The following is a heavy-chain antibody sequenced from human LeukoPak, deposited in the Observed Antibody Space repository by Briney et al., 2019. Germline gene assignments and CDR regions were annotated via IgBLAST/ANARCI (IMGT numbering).Heavy chain of an antibody. CDR2: ISSSSSYI. CDR1: GGSFSGYY. CDR3: ARDYDSSGYYAPSGDY. D-gene: IGHD3-22*01. Sequence: LTCAVYGGSFSGYYWSWIRQAPGKGLEWVSSISSSSSYIYYADSVKGRFTISRDNAKNSLYLQMNSLRAEDTAVYYCARDYDSSGYYAPSGDYWGQGTLVTVSS. V-gene: IGHV3-11*06. J-gene: IGHJ4*02.